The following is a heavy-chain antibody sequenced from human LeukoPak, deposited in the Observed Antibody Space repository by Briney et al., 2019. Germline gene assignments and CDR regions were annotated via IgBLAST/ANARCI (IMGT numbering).Heavy chain of an antibody. CDR1: GFTFSSYG. V-gene: IGHV3-30*02. D-gene: IGHD3/OR15-3a*01. Sequence: GGSLRLSCAASGFTFSSYGMHWVRQAPGKGLEWVAFIRYDGSNKYYADSVQGRFTISRDNARNTVFLQMNSLRSEDTAVYYCARWDFLTGAGDYWGHGTLVTVSS. J-gene: IGHJ4*01. CDR2: IRYDGSNK. CDR3: ARWDFLTGAGDY.